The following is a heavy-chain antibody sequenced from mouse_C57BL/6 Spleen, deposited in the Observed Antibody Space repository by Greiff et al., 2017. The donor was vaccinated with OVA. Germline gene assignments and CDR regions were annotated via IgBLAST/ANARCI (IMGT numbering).Heavy chain of an antibody. CDR1: GYTFTDYY. CDR2: INPNNGGT. Sequence: VQLQQSGPELVKPGASVKISCKASGYTFTDYYMNWVKQSHGKSLEWIGDINPNNGGTSYNQKFKGKATLTVDKSSSTAYMELRSLTSEDSAVYYCARRFTTVVAFDNWGQGTTLTVSS. J-gene: IGHJ2*01. D-gene: IGHD1-1*01. V-gene: IGHV1-26*01. CDR3: ARRFTTVVAFDN.